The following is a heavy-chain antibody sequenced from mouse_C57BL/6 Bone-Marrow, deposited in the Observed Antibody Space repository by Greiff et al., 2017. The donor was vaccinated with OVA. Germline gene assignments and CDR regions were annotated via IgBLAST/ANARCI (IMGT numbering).Heavy chain of an antibody. V-gene: IGHV1-82*01. J-gene: IGHJ2*01. CDR1: GYAFSSSW. D-gene: IGHD1-1*01. Sequence: QVQLQQSGPELVKPGASVKISCKASGYAFSSSWMNWVKQRPGKGLEWIGRNYPGDGDTNYNGKFKGKATLTADKSSSTAYMQLSSLTSEDSAVYFCARSNYYGSSYLYFDYWGQGTTLTVSS. CDR2: NYPGDGDT. CDR3: ARSNYYGSSYLYFDY.